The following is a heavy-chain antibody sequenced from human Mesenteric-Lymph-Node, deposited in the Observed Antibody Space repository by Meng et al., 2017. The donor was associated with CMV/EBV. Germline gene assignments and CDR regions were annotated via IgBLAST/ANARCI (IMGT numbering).Heavy chain of an antibody. CDR2: IKQDGSQT. D-gene: IGHD7-27*01. Sequence: GESLKISCVASGFTFDTYWMTWVRQGPGKGLEWVADIKQDGSQTYYLDSVKGRFTISRDNAKNSLYLQMNSLRAEDVAVYYCARIVTNSPWGRGAFDIWGQGTMVTVSS. CDR3: ARIVTNSPWGRGAFDI. V-gene: IGHV3-7*01. J-gene: IGHJ3*02. CDR1: GFTFDTYW.